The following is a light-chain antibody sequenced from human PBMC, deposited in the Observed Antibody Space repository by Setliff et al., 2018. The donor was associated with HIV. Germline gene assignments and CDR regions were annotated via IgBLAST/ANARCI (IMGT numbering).Light chain of an antibody. CDR2: DVT. CDR1: SSDVGGYNY. CDR3: CSYAGSYTSLYV. J-gene: IGLJ1*01. Sequence: QSALTQPRSVSGSPGQSVTISCTGTSSDVGGYNYVSWYQHLPGKAPKLMIYDVTKRPSGVPDRSSGSKSGNTASLTISGLHSEDEADYYCCSYAGSYTSLYVFGTGTKVTVL. V-gene: IGLV2-11*01.